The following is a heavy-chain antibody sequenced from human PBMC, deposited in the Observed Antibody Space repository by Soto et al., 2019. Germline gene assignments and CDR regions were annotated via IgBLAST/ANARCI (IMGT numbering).Heavy chain of an antibody. CDR1: GYTFTSYA. J-gene: IGHJ4*02. Sequence: GASVKVSCKASGYTFTSYAMHWVRQAPGQRLEWMGWINAGNGNTKYSQKFQGRVTITRDTSASTAYMELSSLRSEDTAVYYCARGDVYYDILTGYTPLEDYFDYWGQGTLVTVSS. V-gene: IGHV1-3*01. CDR3: ARGDVYYDILTGYTPLEDYFDY. CDR2: INAGNGNT. D-gene: IGHD3-9*01.